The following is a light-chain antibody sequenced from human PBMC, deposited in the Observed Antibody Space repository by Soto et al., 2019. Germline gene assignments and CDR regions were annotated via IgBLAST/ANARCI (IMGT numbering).Light chain of an antibody. CDR1: QSVTTY. V-gene: IGKV3-11*01. CDR2: DAS. Sequence: EIVLTQSPATLSLSPGERATLSCRASQSVTTYLAWYQHKPGQPPRLLIYDASNRATGIPARFSGSGSGTDFTLTISSLEPEDVALYFCQQRSTWPLLTFGGGTKVEIK. CDR3: QQRSTWPLLT. J-gene: IGKJ4*01.